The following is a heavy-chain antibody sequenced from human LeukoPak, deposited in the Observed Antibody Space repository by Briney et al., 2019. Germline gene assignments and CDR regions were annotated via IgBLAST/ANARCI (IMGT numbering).Heavy chain of an antibody. D-gene: IGHD5-18*01. J-gene: IGHJ4*02. CDR3: ARDSTYSFAY. Sequence: SETLSLTCTVSGGSISSYYWSWIRQPPGKGLEWIGYIYYSGSTNYNPSLKSRVTISVDTSKNQFSLKLSSVPAADTAVYYCARDSTYSFAYWGQGTLVTVSS. V-gene: IGHV4-59*01. CDR2: IYYSGST. CDR1: GGSISSYY.